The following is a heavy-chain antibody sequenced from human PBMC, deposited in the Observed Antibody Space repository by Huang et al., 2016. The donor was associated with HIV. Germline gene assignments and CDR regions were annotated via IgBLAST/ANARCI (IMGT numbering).Heavy chain of an antibody. CDR3: AKPSGDYEFFDF. V-gene: IGHV3-30*18. CDR2: ISNDGSRK. D-gene: IGHD4-17*01. J-gene: IGHJ4*02. CDR1: GLMFSTFG. Sequence: QVHLEESGGGVVQPGRQLRLSCTASGLMFSTFGIDWVRQAPGKGLEWVAGISNDGSRKYYGDSVKGRFTISRDNSKNIVYLQMNSLRPEDTAVYYCAKPSGDYEFFDFWGQGTVVTVSS.